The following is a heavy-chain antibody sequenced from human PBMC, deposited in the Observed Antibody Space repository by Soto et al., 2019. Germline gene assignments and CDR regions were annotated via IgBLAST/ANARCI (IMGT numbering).Heavy chain of an antibody. CDR2: INAGNGNT. V-gene: IGHV1-3*01. J-gene: IGHJ6*02. Sequence: ASVKVSFKASGYTFTRYAMYWVRQAPGQRLEWMGWINAGNGNTKYSQKFQGRVTITRDTSASTGYMELSSLRSEDTAVYYCAREPLERYYYYGMDVWGQGTTVTVSS. CDR3: AREPLERYYYYGMDV. CDR1: GYTFTRYA.